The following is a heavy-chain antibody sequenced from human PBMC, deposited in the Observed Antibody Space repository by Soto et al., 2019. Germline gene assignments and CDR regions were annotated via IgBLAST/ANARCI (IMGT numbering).Heavy chain of an antibody. CDR3: ARDPSPSTSGWYGVDF. J-gene: IGHJ4*01. CDR2: ISYDGTNK. CDR1: VFMFSAYA. V-gene: IGHV3-30*04. D-gene: IGHD6-19*01. Sequence: ESGGGVVHPGRSLRLSCAASVFMFSAYAMLWVRQAPGKGLEWVAAISYDGTNKYYADSVKGRFTISRDNSKNTLFLQMNSLIAEDTAVYYCARDPSPSTSGWYGVDFWGHGTLVTVSS.